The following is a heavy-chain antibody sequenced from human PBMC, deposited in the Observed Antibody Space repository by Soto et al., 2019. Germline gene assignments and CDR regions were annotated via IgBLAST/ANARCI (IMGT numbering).Heavy chain of an antibody. CDR1: GYPFATYG. CDR2: IGVYNGNT. J-gene: IGHJ4*02. D-gene: IGHD6-19*01. V-gene: IGHV1-18*04. Sequence: QVQLVQSGAEVKRPGASVKLSCKASGYPFATYGVSWVRQAPGQGLEWMGWIGVYNGNTNFAQKFQGRVTMTTDSSTSTAYLELRSLRSDDTAVYYCARDLGPPSGWDCDLWGQGTLVTVSS. CDR3: ARDLGPPSGWDCDL.